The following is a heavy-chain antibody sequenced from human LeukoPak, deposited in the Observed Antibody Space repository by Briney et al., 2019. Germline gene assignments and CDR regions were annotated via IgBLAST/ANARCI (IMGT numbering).Heavy chain of an antibody. V-gene: IGHV4-4*02. J-gene: IGHJ4*02. D-gene: IGHD2-8*01. CDR3: ATEDGPYRHLDY. Sequence: SETLSLTSGVSGGSITITNYWTWVRQPPGKGLEWIGEVNLQGSTNYNPSLMGRVAISVDTSENHISLQLASVTAADTAVYYCATEDGPYRHLDYSGQGTLVTVSS. CDR1: GGSITITNY. CDR2: VNLQGST.